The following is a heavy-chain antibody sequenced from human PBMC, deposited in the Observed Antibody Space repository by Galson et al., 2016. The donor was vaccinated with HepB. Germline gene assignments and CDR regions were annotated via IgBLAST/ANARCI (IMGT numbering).Heavy chain of an antibody. CDR2: SYADGRT. CDR3: ARAPIEVDGMRHYYYGMDV. Sequence: SLRLSCAASGFIVSNDYMNWVRQAPGKGLEWLSVSYADGRTYYAESVRGRFTISRDNAKKSLYLQMNSLRAEDTAVYYCARAPIEVDGMRHYYYGMDVWGQGTTVTVSS. D-gene: IGHD6-19*01. V-gene: IGHV3-53*01. CDR1: GFIVSNDY. J-gene: IGHJ6*02.